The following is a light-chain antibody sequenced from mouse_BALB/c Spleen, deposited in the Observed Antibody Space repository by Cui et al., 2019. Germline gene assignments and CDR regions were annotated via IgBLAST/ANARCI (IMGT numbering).Light chain of an antibody. V-gene: IGKV8-28*01. Sequence: DIVMTQSPSSLSVSAGAKVTMSCKSSQSLLNSGNQKNYLAWYQQKPGQPPKLLIYGASTRESGVPDRFTGSGSGTDFTLTISSVQAEDLAVYYCQNDHSYPYTFGGGTKLEIK. CDR3: QNDHSYPYT. CDR1: QSLLNSGNQKNY. J-gene: IGKJ2*01. CDR2: GAS.